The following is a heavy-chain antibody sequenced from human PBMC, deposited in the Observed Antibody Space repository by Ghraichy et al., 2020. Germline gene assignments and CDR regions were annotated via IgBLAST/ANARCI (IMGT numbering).Heavy chain of an antibody. D-gene: IGHD6-13*01. V-gene: IGHV3-23*01. CDR2: TGGSGDAT. CDR3: AKDLQEYSRIWYSHYYYMDV. Sequence: GESLNISCVGSGFTFSDYGMNWVRQAPGRGLEWVAVTGGSGDATLYADSVKGRFTISRDNSKNTLFLQMNSLRAEDTATYYCAKDLQEYSRIWYSHYYYMDVWGKGTTVTVS. J-gene: IGHJ6*03. CDR1: GFTFSDYG.